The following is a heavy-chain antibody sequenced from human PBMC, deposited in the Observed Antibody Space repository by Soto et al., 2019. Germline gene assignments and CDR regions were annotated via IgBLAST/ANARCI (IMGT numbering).Heavy chain of an antibody. CDR3: STRAYDTNGYYRFDP. CDR2: INHSGRV. J-gene: IGHJ5*01. D-gene: IGHD3-22*01. Sequence: SETLSLTCAVYGGSFSGHSWTWIRQSPGKGLEWIGDINHSGRVNYSPSLKSRVTISLDTSKNQFALTLSAVTAADTAMYYCSTRAYDTNGYYRFDPWGQGTLVTVSS. V-gene: IGHV4-34*01. CDR1: GGSFSGHS.